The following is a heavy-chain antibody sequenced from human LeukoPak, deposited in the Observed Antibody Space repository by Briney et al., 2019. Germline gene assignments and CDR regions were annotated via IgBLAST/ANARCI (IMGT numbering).Heavy chain of an antibody. Sequence: ASVKVSCKASGYTFTGYYMHWVRQAPGQGLEWMGWINPNSGGTNYAQKFQGRVTMTRDTSISTAYMELSRLRSDDTAMYYCARTSSGYRPGWFDPWGQGTLVTVSS. CDR1: GYTFTGYY. D-gene: IGHD3-3*01. V-gene: IGHV1-2*02. J-gene: IGHJ5*02. CDR3: ARTSSGYRPGWFDP. CDR2: INPNSGGT.